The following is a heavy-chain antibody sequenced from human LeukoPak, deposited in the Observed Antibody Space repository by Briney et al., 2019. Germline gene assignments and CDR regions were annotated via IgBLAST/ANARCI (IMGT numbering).Heavy chain of an antibody. V-gene: IGHV3-23*01. CDR3: ARDPGNYYGMDV. CDR1: GFTFISCA. J-gene: IGHJ6*02. D-gene: IGHD2/OR15-2a*01. CDR2: ISGSGGSI. Sequence: GGSLRLSCAASGFTFISCAMSWVSQAPGKGLEWVSAISGSGGSIYYADSVKGRFTISRDNAKNSLHLQMNSPRAEDTAVYYCARDPGNYYGMDVWGQGTTVTVSS.